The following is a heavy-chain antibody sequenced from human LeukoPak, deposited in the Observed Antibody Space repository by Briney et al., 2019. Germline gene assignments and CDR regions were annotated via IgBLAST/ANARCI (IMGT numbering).Heavy chain of an antibody. CDR3: AREPPADMIVVDNDAFDI. CDR2: INPSGGST. V-gene: IGHV1-46*01. Sequence: ASVKVSCKTSGGTFRSHIFSWVRQAPGQGLEWMGIINPSGGSTSYAQKFQGRVTMTRDTSTSTVYMELSSLRSEDTAVYYCAREPPADMIVVDNDAFDIWGQGTMVTVSS. CDR1: GGTFRSHI. D-gene: IGHD3-22*01. J-gene: IGHJ3*02.